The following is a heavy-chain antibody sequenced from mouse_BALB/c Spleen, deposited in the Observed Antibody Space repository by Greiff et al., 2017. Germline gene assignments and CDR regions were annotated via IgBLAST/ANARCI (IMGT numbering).Heavy chain of an antibody. CDR1: GFTFSSFG. CDR3: ARSGLLRAYYFDY. Sequence: EVQLVESGGGLVQPGGSRKLSCAASGFTFSSFGMHWVRQAPEKGLEWVAYISSGSSTIYYADTVKGRFTISRDNPKNTLFLQMTSLRSEDTAMYYCARSGLLRAYYFDYWGQGTTLTVSS. V-gene: IGHV5-17*02. J-gene: IGHJ2*01. D-gene: IGHD1-1*01. CDR2: ISSGSSTI.